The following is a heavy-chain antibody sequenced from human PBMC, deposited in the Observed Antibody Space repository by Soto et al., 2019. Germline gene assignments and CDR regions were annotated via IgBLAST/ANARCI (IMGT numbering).Heavy chain of an antibody. CDR2: INHSGST. J-gene: IGHJ6*02. CDR1: GGSFSGYY. Sequence: PSETLSLTCAVYGGSFSGYYWSWIRQPPGKGLEWIGEINHSGSTNYNPSLKSRVTISVDTSKNQFSLKLSSVTAADTAVYYCARSLRVIRYYYYYYGMDVWGQGTTVTVSS. CDR3: ARSLRVIRYYYYYYGMDV. D-gene: IGHD3-22*01. V-gene: IGHV4-34*01.